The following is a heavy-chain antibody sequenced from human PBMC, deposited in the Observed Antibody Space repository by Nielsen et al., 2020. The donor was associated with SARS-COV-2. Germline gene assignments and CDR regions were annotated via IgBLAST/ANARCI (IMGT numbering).Heavy chain of an antibody. Sequence: SETLSLTCAISGDSVSSNSAAWNWIRQSPSRGLEWLGRTYYRSKWYNDYAVSVKSRITINPDTSKNQFSLQLNSVTPEDTAVYFCARVQDYYYYYGMDVWGQGTTVTVSS. J-gene: IGHJ6*02. CDR2: TYYRSKWYN. CDR3: ARVQDYYYYYGMDV. V-gene: IGHV6-1*01. CDR1: GDSVSSNSAA.